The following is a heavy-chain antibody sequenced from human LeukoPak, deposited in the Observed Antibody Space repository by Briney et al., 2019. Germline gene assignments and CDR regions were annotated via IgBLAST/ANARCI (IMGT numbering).Heavy chain of an antibody. CDR2: INPSGGST. J-gene: IGHJ3*02. V-gene: IGHV1-46*01. D-gene: IGHD5-24*01. CDR1: GYTFTNYN. Sequence: ASVKVSCKASGYTFTNYNMHWVRQAPGQGLEWMGIINPSGGSTNYAQNFQGRVTMTRDTSTSTVYMELSSLRSEDTAVYCCARVRDGYNDAYDIWGQGTMVTVPS. CDR3: ARVRDGYNDAYDI.